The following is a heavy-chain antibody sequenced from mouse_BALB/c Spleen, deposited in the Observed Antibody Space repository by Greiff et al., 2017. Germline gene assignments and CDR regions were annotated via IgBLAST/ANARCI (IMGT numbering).Heavy chain of an antibody. CDR1: GYTSTDYN. CDR3: ARFRSYYFDY. V-gene: IGHV1S29*02. J-gene: IGHJ2*01. Sequence: VQLQQPGPALVKPGASVKIPCKASGYTSTDYNMHWVKQSHGKSLEWIGYIYPYNGGTGYNQKFKSKATLTVDNSSSTTYMELRSLTSEDSAVYYCARFRSYYFDYWGQGTTLTVSS. CDR2: IYPYNGGT.